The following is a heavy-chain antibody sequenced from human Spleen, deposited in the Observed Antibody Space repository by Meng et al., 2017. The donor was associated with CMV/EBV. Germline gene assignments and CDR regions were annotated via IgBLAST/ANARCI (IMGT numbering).Heavy chain of an antibody. CDR2: INSDGSST. D-gene: IGHD3-3*01. J-gene: IGHJ4*02. V-gene: IGHV3-74*01. CDR3: ARARRGYYSDY. CDR1: GFTFSSYW. Sequence: GESLKISCAASGFTFSSYWMHWVRQAPGKGLVWVSRINSDGSSTSYADSVKGRFTISRDNAKNTLYLQMNSLRAEDTAVYYCARARRGYYSDYWGQGTLVTVSS.